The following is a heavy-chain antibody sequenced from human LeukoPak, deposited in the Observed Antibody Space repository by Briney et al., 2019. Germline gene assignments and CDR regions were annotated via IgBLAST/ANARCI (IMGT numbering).Heavy chain of an antibody. V-gene: IGHV4-59*01. Sequence: SETLSLTCAVYGGSFSGYYWSWIRQPPGKGLEWIGYIYYSGSTNYNPSLKSRVTISVDTSKNQFSLKLSSVTAADTAVYYCARVEQQLVTWFDPWGQGTLVTVSS. CDR1: GGSFSGYY. D-gene: IGHD6-13*01. CDR2: IYYSGST. CDR3: ARVEQQLVTWFDP. J-gene: IGHJ5*02.